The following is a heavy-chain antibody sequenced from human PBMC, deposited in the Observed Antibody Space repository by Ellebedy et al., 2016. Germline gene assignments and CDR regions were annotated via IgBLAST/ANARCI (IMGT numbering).Heavy chain of an antibody. Sequence: GESLKISXVASGFTFSSYAMSWVRQAPGKGLEWVSAISGTGGSTYYADSVKGRFTISRDNSKNTLFMQMNSLRAEDTAVYYCAKTGGWSDYYFEYWGQGTLVTVSS. J-gene: IGHJ4*02. CDR2: ISGTGGST. D-gene: IGHD6-19*01. CDR3: AKTGGWSDYYFEY. CDR1: GFTFSSYA. V-gene: IGHV3-23*01.